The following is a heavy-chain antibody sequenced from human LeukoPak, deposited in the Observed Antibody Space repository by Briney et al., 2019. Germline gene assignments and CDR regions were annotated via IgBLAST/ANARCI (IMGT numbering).Heavy chain of an antibody. V-gene: IGHV7-4-1*02. CDR1: GYTFTTYA. Sequence: ASVKVSCKASGYTFTTYAMSWVRQAPGQGLEWMGWINTNTGNPTYAQGFTGRFVFSLDTSVSTAYLQISSLKAEDTAVYYCARVRTSSYYHYMDVWGKGTTVTVS. J-gene: IGHJ6*03. CDR2: INTNTGNP. CDR3: ARVRTSSYYHYMDV. D-gene: IGHD1-7*01.